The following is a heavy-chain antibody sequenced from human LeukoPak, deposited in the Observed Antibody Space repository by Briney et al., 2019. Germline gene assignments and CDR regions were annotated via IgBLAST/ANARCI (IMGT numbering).Heavy chain of an antibody. D-gene: IGHD3-10*01. J-gene: IGHJ4*02. CDR3: ARHGSGAPTYCDY. Sequence: PSETLSLTCTVSGGSISSSSYYWGWIRQPPGKGLEWIGSIYYSGSTYSNPSLKSRVSISVDTSKNQFSLKLGSVTAADTALYYCARHGSGAPTYCDYWGQGTLVTVSS. CDR1: GGSISSSSYY. CDR2: IYYSGST. V-gene: IGHV4-39*01.